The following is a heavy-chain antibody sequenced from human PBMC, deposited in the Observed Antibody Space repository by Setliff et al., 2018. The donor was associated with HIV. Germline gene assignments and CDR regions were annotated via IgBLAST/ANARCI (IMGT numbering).Heavy chain of an antibody. CDR1: GGSISTYY. CDR2: IYYSGRT. CDR3: ARLIHTGLLYFDL. J-gene: IGHJ4*02. D-gene: IGHD2-8*02. Sequence: SETLSLTCTVSGGSISTYYWSWIRQPPGKGLEWIGYIYYSGRTYHNPSLESRVTISIDTSKNQFSLNLRSVTAADTAVYFCARLIHTGLLYFDLWGLGTLVTVSS. V-gene: IGHV4-59*08.